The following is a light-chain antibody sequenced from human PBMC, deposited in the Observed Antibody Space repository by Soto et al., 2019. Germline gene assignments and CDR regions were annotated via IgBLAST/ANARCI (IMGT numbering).Light chain of an antibody. Sequence: DIQMTQSPSTLSASVGDRVTITCRASQNVENYLAWYQQKPGKAPKLLIYKASGLESGVPSRFGGSGYGTEFTLTISSLQPEDFATYYCQQSYSTPLTFGGGTKVDIK. CDR1: QNVENY. J-gene: IGKJ4*01. V-gene: IGKV1-5*03. CDR3: QQSYSTPLT. CDR2: KAS.